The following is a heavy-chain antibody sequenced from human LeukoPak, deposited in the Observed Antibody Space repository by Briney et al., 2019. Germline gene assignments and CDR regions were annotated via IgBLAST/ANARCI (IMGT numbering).Heavy chain of an antibody. V-gene: IGHV1-2*02. CDR2: INPNNGAT. CDR1: EYSCTGYY. D-gene: IGHD1-26*01. J-gene: IGHJ4*02. Sequence: ASAKVSCKASEYSCTGYYMHWVRQAPGQGLEWMGGINPNNGATNYAQKFQGRVTITGDTSINTAYMELSSLRSDDTAVYYCTRESGSYHGNDYWGQGTLVTVSS. CDR3: TRESGSYHGNDY.